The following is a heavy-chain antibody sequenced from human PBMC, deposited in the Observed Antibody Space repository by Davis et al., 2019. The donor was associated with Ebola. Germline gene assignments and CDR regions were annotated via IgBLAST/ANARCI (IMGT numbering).Heavy chain of an antibody. CDR1: GYTFTSYA. D-gene: IGHD3-10*01. CDR3: ARGRLLWFGELFGRSLGSLSMDV. CDR2: INAGNGNT. Sequence: AASVKVSCKASGYTFTSYAMHWVRQAPGQRLEWMGWINAGNGNTKYSQKFQGRVTITRDTSASTAYMELSSLRSEDTAVYYCARGRLLWFGELFGRSLGSLSMDVWGKGTTVTVSS. J-gene: IGHJ6*04. V-gene: IGHV1-3*01.